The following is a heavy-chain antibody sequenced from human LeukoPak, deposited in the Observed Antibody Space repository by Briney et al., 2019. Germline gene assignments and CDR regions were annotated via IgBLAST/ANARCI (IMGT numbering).Heavy chain of an antibody. CDR2: IYTSGST. J-gene: IGHJ4*02. V-gene: IGHV4-4*07. D-gene: IGHD2-2*01. CDR1: GGSISSYY. Sequence: PSETLSLTCTVSGGSISSYYWSWIRQPAGKGLEWIGRIYTSGSTNYNPSLKSRVTISVDTSKNQFSLKLSSVTAADTAVYYCARDSENPPGGDAHCSSTSCQAFDYWGQGTLVTVSS. CDR3: ARDSENPPGGDAHCSSTSCQAFDY.